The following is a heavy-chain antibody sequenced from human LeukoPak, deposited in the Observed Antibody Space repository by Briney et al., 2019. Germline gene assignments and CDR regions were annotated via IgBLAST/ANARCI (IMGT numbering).Heavy chain of an antibody. CDR2: IYPGDSDT. Sequence: GESLKISSKASGYTFTSYWIGWVRQMPGKGLEWMGIIYPGDSDTRYSPSFEGQVTISADKSINTAYLQWSRLKASDTAMYYCASLGGSSTWYYFDYWGQGTLVTVSS. CDR3: ASLGGSSTWYYFDY. CDR1: GYTFTSYW. D-gene: IGHD6-13*01. J-gene: IGHJ4*02. V-gene: IGHV5-51*01.